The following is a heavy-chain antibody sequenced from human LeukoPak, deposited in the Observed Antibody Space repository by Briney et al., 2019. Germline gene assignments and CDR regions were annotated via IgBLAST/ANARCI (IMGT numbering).Heavy chain of an antibody. D-gene: IGHD1-1*01. CDR2: ISSSSTI. V-gene: IGHV3-48*01. CDR1: GFTFSSYS. CDR3: ASQATTSPFDY. J-gene: IGHJ4*02. Sequence: PGGSLRLSCAASGFTFSSYSMNWVRQAPGKGLEWVSYISSSSTIYYADSVKGRFTISRDNAKNSLYLQMNSLRAEDTAVYYCASQATTSPFDYWGQGTLVTVSS.